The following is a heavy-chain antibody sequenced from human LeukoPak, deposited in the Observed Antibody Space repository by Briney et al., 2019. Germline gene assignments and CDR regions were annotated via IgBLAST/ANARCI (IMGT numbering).Heavy chain of an antibody. CDR2: INSAGSST. CDR3: VTFHGVY. CDR1: GFTFSSYW. J-gene: IGHJ4*02. V-gene: IGHV3-74*01. D-gene: IGHD3-10*01. Sequence: PGGSLRLSYAASGFTFSSYWMHWVRQAPGKGLVWVSRINSAGSSTSYTDSVKGRFTISRDNAKNSLYLQMNSLRAEDTAVYYCVTFHGVYWGQGTLVTVSS.